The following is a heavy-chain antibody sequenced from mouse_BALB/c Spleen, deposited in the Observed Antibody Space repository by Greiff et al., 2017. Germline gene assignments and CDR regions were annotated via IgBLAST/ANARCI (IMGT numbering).Heavy chain of an antibody. CDR3: ARRQLGLR. V-gene: IGHV1S81*02. J-gene: IGHJ3*01. CDR2: INPSNGRT. Sequence: QVQLQQPGAELVKPGASVKLSCKASGYTFTSYWIHWVKQRPGQGLEWIGEINPSNGRTNYNEKFKSKATLTVDKSSSTAYMQLSSLTSEDSAVYYCARRQLGLRWGQGTLVTVSA. CDR1: GYTFTSYW. D-gene: IGHD3-2*01.